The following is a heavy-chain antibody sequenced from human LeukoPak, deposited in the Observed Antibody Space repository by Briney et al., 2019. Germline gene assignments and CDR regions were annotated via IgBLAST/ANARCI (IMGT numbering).Heavy chain of an antibody. D-gene: IGHD3-3*01. CDR1: GFTFSSYW. V-gene: IGHV3-7*01. CDR2: IKQDGSEK. Sequence: GGSLRLSCAASGFTFSSYWTSWVRQAPGKGLEWVANIKQDGSEKYYVDSVKGRFTISRDNAKNSLYLQMNSLRAEDTAVYYCARDQSYDFWSWGYYMDVWGKGTTVTVSS. J-gene: IGHJ6*03. CDR3: ARDQSYDFWSWGYYMDV.